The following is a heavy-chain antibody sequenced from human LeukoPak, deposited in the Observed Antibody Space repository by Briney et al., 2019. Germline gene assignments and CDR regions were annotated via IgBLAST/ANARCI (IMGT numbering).Heavy chain of an antibody. D-gene: IGHD2-2*01. CDR3: ARRHQLLSWFDP. Sequence: SETLSLTCTVSGGSISSGGYYWSWVRQHPGKGLEWIGYIYYSGSTYFNPSLKSRVTLSVDTSKNQFSLKLSSVTAADTAVYYCARRHQLLSWFDPWGQGTLVTVSS. CDR2: IYYSGST. J-gene: IGHJ5*02. V-gene: IGHV4-31*03. CDR1: GGSISSGGYY.